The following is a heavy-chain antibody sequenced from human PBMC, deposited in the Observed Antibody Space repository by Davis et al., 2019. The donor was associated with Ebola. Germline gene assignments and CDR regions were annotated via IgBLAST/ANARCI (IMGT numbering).Heavy chain of an antibody. V-gene: IGHV1-2*06. Sequence: ASVKVSCKASGYTFTGYYMHWVRQAPGQGLEWMGRINPNSGGTNYAQKFQGRVTMTRDTSISTAYMELSRLRSDDTAVYYCARVVYSEQWLANWFDPWGQGTLVTVSS. CDR2: INPNSGGT. D-gene: IGHD6-19*01. CDR3: ARVVYSEQWLANWFDP. J-gene: IGHJ5*02. CDR1: GYTFTGYY.